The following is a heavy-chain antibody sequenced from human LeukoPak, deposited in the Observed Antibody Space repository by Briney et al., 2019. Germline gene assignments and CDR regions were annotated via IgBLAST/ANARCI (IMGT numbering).Heavy chain of an antibody. Sequence: PGGSLRLSCAASGFTFSSYWMSWVRQAPGKGLEWVANIKQDGTEKYYVDSVKGRFTISRDNAKNSLYLQMNSLRAEDTAVYYCARVCSSTSCYAPYYYYGMDVWGQGTTVTVSS. J-gene: IGHJ6*02. D-gene: IGHD2-2*01. CDR2: IKQDGTEK. CDR1: GFTFSSYW. V-gene: IGHV3-7*01. CDR3: ARVCSSTSCYAPYYYYGMDV.